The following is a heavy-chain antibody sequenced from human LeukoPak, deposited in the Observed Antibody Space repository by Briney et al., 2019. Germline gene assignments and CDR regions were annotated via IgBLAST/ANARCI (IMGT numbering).Heavy chain of an antibody. CDR3: ARGNGDNPIVVVPAAYFDY. J-gene: IGHJ4*02. CDR2: INHSGST. V-gene: IGHV4-34*01. D-gene: IGHD2-2*01. CDR1: GGSFSGYY. Sequence: PSETLSLTCAVYGGSFSGYYWSWVRQPPGKGREWRGEINHSGSTNYNPSLTRRGTISVDTYKNKCSLTLSSVTAADTAVYYCARGNGDNPIVVVPAAYFDYWGQGTLVTVSS.